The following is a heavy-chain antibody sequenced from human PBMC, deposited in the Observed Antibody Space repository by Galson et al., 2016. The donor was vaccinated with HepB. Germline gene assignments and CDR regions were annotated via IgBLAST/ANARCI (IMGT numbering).Heavy chain of an antibody. CDR1: GFTFSSCP. CDR2: ISGSGGST. CDR3: ARDPMRFAFDL. J-gene: IGHJ3*01. Sequence: SLRLSCAASGFTFSSCPMSWVRQAPGKGLEWVSSISGSGGSTNYADSVKGRFTISRVNSKNTLYLQMNYLRAEDTAVYFCARDPMRFAFDLWGQGTMVTVSS. V-gene: IGHV3-23*01.